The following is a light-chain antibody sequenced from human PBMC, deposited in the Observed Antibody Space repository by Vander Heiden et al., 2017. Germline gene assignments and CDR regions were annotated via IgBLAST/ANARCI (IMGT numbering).Light chain of an antibody. CDR1: SSNIGNNY. CDR3: STWDTSLSSVV. J-gene: IGLJ3*02. Sequence: QSVLTQPPSVSASPGQKVTISCSGSSSNIGNNYVSWYQQFQGTTPKLLIYDNNKRPSGIPDRFSGSKSGTSATLGITGLQTGDEADCYCSTWDTSLSSVVFGGGTKVTVL. V-gene: IGLV1-51*01. CDR2: DNN.